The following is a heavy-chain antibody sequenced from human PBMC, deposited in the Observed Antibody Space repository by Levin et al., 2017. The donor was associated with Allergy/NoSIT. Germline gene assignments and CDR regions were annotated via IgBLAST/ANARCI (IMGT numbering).Heavy chain of an antibody. CDR3: AKDPGDCGGDGYSAEYFQH. V-gene: IGHV3-23*01. CDR1: GFTFSSYA. Sequence: GGSLRLSCAASGFTFSSYAMSWVRQAPGKGLEWVSAISGSGGSTYYADSVKGRFTISRDNSKNTLYLQMNSLRAEDTAVYYCAKDPGDCGGDGYSAEYFQHWGQGTLVTVSS. D-gene: IGHD2-21*01. CDR2: ISGSGGST. J-gene: IGHJ1*01.